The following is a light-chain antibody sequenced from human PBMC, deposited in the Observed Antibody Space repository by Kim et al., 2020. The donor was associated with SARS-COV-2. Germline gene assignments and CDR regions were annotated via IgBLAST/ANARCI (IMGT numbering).Light chain of an antibody. V-gene: IGLV2-8*01. CDR3: SSYAGSNNVV. Sequence: GQSGTISCTGNSRDVGGYNYVSWYQQHPGKAPKLMIYEVSKRPSGVPDRFSGSKSGNTASLTVSGLQAEDEADYYCSSYAGSNNVVFGGGTQLTVL. CDR2: EVS. CDR1: SRDVGGYNY. J-gene: IGLJ2*01.